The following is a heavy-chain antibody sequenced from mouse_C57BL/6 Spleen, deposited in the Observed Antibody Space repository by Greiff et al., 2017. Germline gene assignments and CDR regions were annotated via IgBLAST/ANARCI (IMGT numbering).Heavy chain of an antibody. V-gene: IGHV1-64*01. CDR1: GYTFTSYW. J-gene: IGHJ1*03. CDR2: IHPNSGST. Sequence: QVQLQQPGAELVKPGASVKLSCKASGYTFTSYWMHWVKQRPGQGLEWIGMIHPNSGSTNYNEKFKSKATLTVDKSSSTAYMQLSSLTSEDSAVYYCAGGLRRDYWYFDVWGTGTTVTVAS. D-gene: IGHD1-2*01. CDR3: AGGLRRDYWYFDV.